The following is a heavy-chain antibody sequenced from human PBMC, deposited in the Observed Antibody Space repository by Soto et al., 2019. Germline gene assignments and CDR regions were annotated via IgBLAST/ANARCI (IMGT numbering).Heavy chain of an antibody. J-gene: IGHJ3*02. D-gene: IGHD1-1*01. CDR3: AKEERATGIAFDI. Sequence: GGSLRLSCAASVFIFSNYAMSWVRQAPGKGLDWVSGLSGSGGSTYYVDSVKGRFTISRDNSKNTLYLQMNSLRAEDTAVYYCAKEERATGIAFDIWGQGTMVTVSS. CDR1: VFIFSNYA. V-gene: IGHV3-23*01. CDR2: LSGSGGST.